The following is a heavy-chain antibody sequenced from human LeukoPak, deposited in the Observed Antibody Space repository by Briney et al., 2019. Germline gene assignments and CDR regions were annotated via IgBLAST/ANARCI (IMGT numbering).Heavy chain of an antibody. D-gene: IGHD2-2*01. V-gene: IGHV4-4*07. CDR2: IYTSGST. CDR1: GGSISSYY. J-gene: IGHJ5*02. Sequence: PSETLSLTCTVSGGSISSYYWSWLRQPAGKGLEWIGRIYTSGSTNYNPSLKSRVTMSVDTSKNQFSLKLSSVTAADTAVYYCARDWDLVVPAAEASFDPWGQGTLVTVSS. CDR3: ARDWDLVVPAAEASFDP.